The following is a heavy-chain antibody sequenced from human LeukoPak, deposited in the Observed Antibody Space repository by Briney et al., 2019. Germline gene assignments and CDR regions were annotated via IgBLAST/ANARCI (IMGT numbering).Heavy chain of an antibody. V-gene: IGHV3-74*01. CDR2: INSDGSIS. CDR1: GFTFSSYL. CDR3: ARDGYCSSTSCFDH. D-gene: IGHD2-2*03. Sequence: GGSLRLSCAASGFTFSSYLMHWVRQAPGKGLVWVSRINSDGSISNYADSVKGRFTISRDNAKNTLYLLVNSLRAEDTAVYYCARDGYCSSTSCFDHWGQGTLVTVSS. J-gene: IGHJ4*02.